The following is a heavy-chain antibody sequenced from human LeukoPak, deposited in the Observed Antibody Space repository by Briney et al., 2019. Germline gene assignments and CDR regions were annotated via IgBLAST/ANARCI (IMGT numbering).Heavy chain of an antibody. CDR1: GYSISSGYY. Sequence: SETLSLTCAVSGYSISSGYYWGWIRQPPGKGLEWIGSIYHSGSTYYNPSLKSRFTISVDTSKNQFSLKLSTVTAADTAVYYCAKHFIDSNYAYWGQGTLVTVSS. CDR2: IYHSGST. D-gene: IGHD4-11*01. V-gene: IGHV4-38-2*01. J-gene: IGHJ4*02. CDR3: AKHFIDSNYAY.